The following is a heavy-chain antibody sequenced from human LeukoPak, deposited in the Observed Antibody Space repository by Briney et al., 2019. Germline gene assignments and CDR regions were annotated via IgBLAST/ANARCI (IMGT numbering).Heavy chain of an antibody. Sequence: PSETLSLTCTVSGGSINSHYWSWIRQPPGKGLEWIGNIYYSGSTNYNPSLKSRVTISVDTSKNQFSLKLNSVTAADTAVYYCARVGYYYYMDVWGKGTTVTVSS. CDR1: GGSINSHY. V-gene: IGHV4-59*11. CDR2: IYYSGST. J-gene: IGHJ6*03. CDR3: ARVGYYYYMDV.